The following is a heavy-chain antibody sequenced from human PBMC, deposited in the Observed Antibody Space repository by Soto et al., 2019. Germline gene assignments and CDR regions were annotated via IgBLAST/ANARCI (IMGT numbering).Heavy chain of an antibody. D-gene: IGHD3-9*01. CDR2: IYYSGST. Sequence: PSETLSLTCTVSGGSISSYYWSWIRQPPGKGLEWIGYIYYSGSTNYNPSLKSRVTISVDTSKNQFSLKLSSVTAADTAVYYCARVRADIDYWGQGTLVTVSS. CDR3: ARVRADIDY. V-gene: IGHV4-59*01. CDR1: GGSISSYY. J-gene: IGHJ4*02.